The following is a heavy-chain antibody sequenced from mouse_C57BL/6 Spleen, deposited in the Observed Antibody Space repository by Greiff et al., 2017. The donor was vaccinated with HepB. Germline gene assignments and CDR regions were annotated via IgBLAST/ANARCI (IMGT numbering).Heavy chain of an antibody. V-gene: IGHV1-81*01. CDR3: ARLSPTVAVDY. Sequence: QVQLQQSGAALARPGASVKLSCKASGYTFTSYGISWVKQRTGQGLEWIGEIYPRSGNTYYNEKFKGKATLTADKSSSTAYMELRSLTSEDSAVYFCARLSPTVAVDYWGQGTTLTVSS. CDR1: GYTFTSYG. J-gene: IGHJ2*01. CDR2: IYPRSGNT. D-gene: IGHD1-1*01.